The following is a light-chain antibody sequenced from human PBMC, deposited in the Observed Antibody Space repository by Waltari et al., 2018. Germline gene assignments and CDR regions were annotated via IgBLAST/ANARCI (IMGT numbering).Light chain of an antibody. CDR3: YSYAGPDNHVV. J-gene: IGLJ2*01. CDR1: SSDIGGYNY. CDR2: DVN. V-gene: IGLV2-11*01. Sequence: QSALTQPRSVSGSPAQSVTISCSGTSSDIGGYNYVSWYQQYPGKAPKLIIYDVNKRPPGVPDRFSGSKSGNRASLTISGLRTGDEADYYCYSYAGPDNHVVFGGGTKMTVL.